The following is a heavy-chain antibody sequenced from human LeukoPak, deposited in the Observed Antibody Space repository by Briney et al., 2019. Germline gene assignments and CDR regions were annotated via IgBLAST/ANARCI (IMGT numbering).Heavy chain of an antibody. CDR1: GYTFTGYY. V-gene: IGHV1-18*04. J-gene: IGHJ4*02. CDR3: AREYCSSTSCYYFDY. CDR2: ISAYNGNT. D-gene: IGHD2-2*01. Sequence: GASVKVSCKASGYTFTGYYMHWVRQAPGQGLEWMGWISAYNGNTNYAQKLQGRVTMTTDTSTSTAYMELRSLRSDDTAVYYCAREYCSSTSCYYFDYWGQGTLVTVSS.